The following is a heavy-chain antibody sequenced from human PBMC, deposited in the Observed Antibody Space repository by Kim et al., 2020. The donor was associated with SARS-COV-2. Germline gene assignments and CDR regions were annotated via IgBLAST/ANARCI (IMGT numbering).Heavy chain of an antibody. D-gene: IGHD3-3*01. V-gene: IGHV4-59*13. J-gene: IGHJ6*02. CDR1: GGSISSYY. Sequence: SETLSLTCTVSGGSISSYYWSWIRQPPGKALEWIGYIYYSGSPNYNPSIKSRVTISVDTSKNQFSLKLSSVTAADTAVYYCARGQRITIFGVVREMDVWGQGTTVTVSS. CDR2: IYYSGSP. CDR3: ARGQRITIFGVVREMDV.